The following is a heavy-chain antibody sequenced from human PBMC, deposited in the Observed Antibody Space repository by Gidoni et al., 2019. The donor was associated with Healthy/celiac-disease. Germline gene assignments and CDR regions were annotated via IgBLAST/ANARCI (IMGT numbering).Heavy chain of an antibody. J-gene: IGHJ4*02. Sequence: QVQLVQSGAEVKKPGASVKVSCKVSGYTLTELSMHWVRQAPGKGLEWMGGFDPEDGETIYAKKFQGRVTMTEDTSTDTAYMELSSLRSEDTAVYYCATYHITFGGVIAVPLDYWGQGTLVTVSS. CDR1: GYTLTELS. D-gene: IGHD3-16*02. CDR3: ATYHITFGGVIAVPLDY. CDR2: FDPEDGET. V-gene: IGHV1-24*01.